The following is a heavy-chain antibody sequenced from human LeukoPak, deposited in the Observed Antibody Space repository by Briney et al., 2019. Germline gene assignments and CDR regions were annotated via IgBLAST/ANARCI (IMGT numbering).Heavy chain of an antibody. CDR2: ITSTGSYT. D-gene: IGHD1-26*01. J-gene: IGHJ4*02. CDR1: EFTFSYYN. CDR3: ARDHGSGSYWGPKFDY. V-gene: IGHV3-21*01. Sequence: GGSLRLSCAASEFTFSYYNLNWVRQAPGKGLEWVSSITSTGSYTFYADSVKGRFTISRDNSKNTLYLQMNGLRAEDTAVYYCARDHGSGSYWGPKFDYWGQGTLVTVSS.